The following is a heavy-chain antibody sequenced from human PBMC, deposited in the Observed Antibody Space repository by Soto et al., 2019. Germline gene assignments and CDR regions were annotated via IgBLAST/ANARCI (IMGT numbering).Heavy chain of an antibody. D-gene: IGHD3-22*01. J-gene: IGHJ4*02. CDR1: AFTFNNYA. Sequence: PGGSLRLSCAASAFTFNNYAMSWVRQAPGKGLEWVSGIGGSGRTTYYADSVTGRFTISRDNSNNTLFLQMNSLRAEDTAVYYCAKSRYSDSSGDFYDYWGQGTLVTVSS. CDR3: AKSRYSDSSGDFYDY. CDR2: IGGSGRTT. V-gene: IGHV3-23*01.